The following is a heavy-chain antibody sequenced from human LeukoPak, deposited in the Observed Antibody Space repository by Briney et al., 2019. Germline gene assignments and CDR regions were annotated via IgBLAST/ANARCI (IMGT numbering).Heavy chain of an antibody. Sequence: GASVKVSCKASGYTFTGYYMHWVRQAPGQGLEWMGWINPNSGGTNYAQKFQGRVTMTRDTSISTAYMELSRLRSDDTAVYYCAGEGGNWNYSGDFDYWGQGTLVTVSS. J-gene: IGHJ4*02. CDR1: GYTFTGYY. CDR2: INPNSGGT. CDR3: AGEGGNWNYSGDFDY. V-gene: IGHV1-2*02. D-gene: IGHD1-7*01.